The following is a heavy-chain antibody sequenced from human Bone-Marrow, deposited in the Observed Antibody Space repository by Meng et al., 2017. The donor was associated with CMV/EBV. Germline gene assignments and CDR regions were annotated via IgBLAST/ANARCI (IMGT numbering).Heavy chain of an antibody. CDR3: AKESNHHDSSAFYWSFDY. J-gene: IGHJ4*02. D-gene: IGHD3-22*01. V-gene: IGHV3-30*18. Sequence: FSDYAIHWVRQAPGKGLEWVAKSSYDGSKRYYADSVKGRFTISRDNSKNTLYLHMDNLRVGDTALYYCAKESNHHDSSAFYWSFDYWGQGTLVTVSS. CDR1: FSDYA. CDR2: SSYDGSKR.